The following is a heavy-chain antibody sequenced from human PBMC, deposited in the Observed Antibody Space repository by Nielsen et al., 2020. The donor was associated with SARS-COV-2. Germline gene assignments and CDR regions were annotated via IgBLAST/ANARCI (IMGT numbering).Heavy chain of an antibody. CDR1: GFTFSSYG. CDR3: ASNEPSYHYYYGMDV. Sequence: GGSLRLSCAASGFTFSSYGMHWVRQAPGKGLEWVSSISASRIYIFYADSVKGRFTISRNNAKNSVFLQLTGLRAEDTAVYYCASNEPSYHYYYGMDVWGQGTTVTVSS. D-gene: IGHD1-1*01. CDR2: ISASRIYI. J-gene: IGHJ6*02. V-gene: IGHV3-21*01.